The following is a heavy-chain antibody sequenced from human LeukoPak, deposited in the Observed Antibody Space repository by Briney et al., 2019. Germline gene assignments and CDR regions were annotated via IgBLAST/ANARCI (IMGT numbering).Heavy chain of an antibody. Sequence: PSETLSLTCTVSDYSISTGYYWVWIRQSPGKGLEWIAGISHSGYIYYSPSLKSRVTISADTSKNQFSLNLSSMTAADTAVYYCARVDGYNQAAYWGQGTLVAVSS. CDR1: DYSISTGYY. V-gene: IGHV4-38-2*02. J-gene: IGHJ4*02. D-gene: IGHD5-24*01. CDR3: ARVDGYNQAAY. CDR2: ISHSGYI.